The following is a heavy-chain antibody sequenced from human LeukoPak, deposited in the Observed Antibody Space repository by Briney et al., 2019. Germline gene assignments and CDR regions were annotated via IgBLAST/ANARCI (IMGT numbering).Heavy chain of an antibody. J-gene: IGHJ5*02. Sequence: ASVKVSCKVSGYTLTELSMHWVRQAPGKGLEWIGGFDPEDGETIYAQKFQGRVTMTEDTSTDTAYMELSSLRSEDTAVYYCATVNPQYCSSTSCSFNWFDPWGQGTLVTVSS. CDR3: ATVNPQYCSSTSCSFNWFDP. D-gene: IGHD2-2*01. CDR2: FDPEDGET. CDR1: GYTLTELS. V-gene: IGHV1-24*01.